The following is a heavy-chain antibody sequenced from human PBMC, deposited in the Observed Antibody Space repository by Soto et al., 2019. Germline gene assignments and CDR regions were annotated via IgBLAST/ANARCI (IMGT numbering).Heavy chain of an antibody. Sequence: GGSLRLSCAASGFTFSSYWMHWVRQAPGKGLVWVSRINSDGSSTSYADSVKGRFTISRDNAKNTLYLQMNSLRAEDTAVYYCAYSSGWYEGIDYWGQGTLVTVSS. CDR3: AYSSGWYEGIDY. V-gene: IGHV3-74*01. D-gene: IGHD6-19*01. J-gene: IGHJ4*02. CDR1: GFTFSSYW. CDR2: INSDGSST.